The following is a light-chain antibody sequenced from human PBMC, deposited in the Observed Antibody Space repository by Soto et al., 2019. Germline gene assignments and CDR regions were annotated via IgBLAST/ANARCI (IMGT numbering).Light chain of an antibody. CDR2: AAS. CDR3: QHSYGTPRT. V-gene: IGKV1-39*01. J-gene: IGKJ1*01. Sequence: DIRMTRSPSSLSASVGDRVTITCRASQSISSCLNWYQQKPGKAPKLLIYAASSLQSGVPSRFSRSGSGTDFTLTITSLQPEDSATYYSQHSYGTPRTFGQGTKVDIX. CDR1: QSISSC.